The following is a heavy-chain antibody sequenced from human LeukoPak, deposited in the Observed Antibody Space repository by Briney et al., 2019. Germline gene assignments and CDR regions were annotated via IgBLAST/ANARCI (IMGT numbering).Heavy chain of an antibody. CDR2: IKQDGYER. CDR3: ARDLGSHWLGNWFDP. J-gene: IGHJ5*02. D-gene: IGHD6-19*01. Sequence: GGSLRLSCAASGFILSNYWMSWVRQAPGKGLEWVANIKQDGYERSYVDSVKGRFIVSRDNAKNSVYLHMNSLRAEDTAMYYCARDLGSHWLGNWFDPWGQGTLVIVSS. V-gene: IGHV3-7*01. CDR1: GFILSNYW.